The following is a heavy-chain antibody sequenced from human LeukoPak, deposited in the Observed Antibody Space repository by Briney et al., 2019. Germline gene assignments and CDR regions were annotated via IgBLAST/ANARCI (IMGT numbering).Heavy chain of an antibody. CDR2: ISGYNGNT. CDR3: ARDLGIVVVVAGNWFDP. J-gene: IGHJ5*02. V-gene: IGHV1-18*01. Sequence: GASVKVSCKASGYTFNSYGISWVRQAPGQGLEWMGWISGYNGNTKYAQKLQGRVTMTTDTSTSTAYVELRSLRSDDTAVYYCARDLGIVVVVAGNWFDPWGQGTLVTVSS. D-gene: IGHD2-15*01. CDR1: GYTFNSYG.